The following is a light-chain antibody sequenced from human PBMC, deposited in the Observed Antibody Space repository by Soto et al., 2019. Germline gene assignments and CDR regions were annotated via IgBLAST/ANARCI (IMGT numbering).Light chain of an antibody. Sequence: ERVLTQSPGKLSLSPVERATLSCRASQSVSSYYLAWYQQKPGQAPRLLIYAASSRATGIPDRFSGGGSGTDFTLTICRLEPEDSAVYYCQEYSASPRPFGAGAIVDIK. V-gene: IGKV3-20*01. CDR2: AAS. CDR3: QEYSASPRP. J-gene: IGKJ3*01. CDR1: QSVSSYY.